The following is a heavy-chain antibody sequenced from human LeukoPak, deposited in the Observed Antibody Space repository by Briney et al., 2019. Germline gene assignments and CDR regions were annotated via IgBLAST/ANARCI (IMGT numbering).Heavy chain of an antibody. CDR1: GGSLSGYY. J-gene: IGHJ6*03. V-gene: IGHV4-34*01. Sequence: SETLSLTCAVYGGSLSGYYWSWIRQPPGKGLEWIGEINHSGSTNYSPSLKSRVTISVDTSKNQFSLKLSSVTAADTAVYYCARGRGRYYYYMDVWGKGTTVTVSS. CDR2: INHSGST. CDR3: ARGRGRYYYYMDV.